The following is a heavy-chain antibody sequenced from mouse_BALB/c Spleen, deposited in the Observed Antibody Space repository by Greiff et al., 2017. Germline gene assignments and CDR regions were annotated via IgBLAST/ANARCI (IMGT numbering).Heavy chain of an antibody. CDR3: ARDYYGSSNYFDY. V-gene: IGHV14-3*02. CDR1: GFNIKDTY. J-gene: IGHJ2*01. D-gene: IGHD1-1*01. CDR2: IDPANGNT. Sequence: VQLQQSGAELMKPGASVKISCTASGFNIKDTYMHWVKQRPEQGLEWIGRIDPANGNTKYDPKFQGKATITADTSSNTAYLQLSSLTSEDTAVYYCARDYYGSSNYFDYWGQGTTLTVSS.